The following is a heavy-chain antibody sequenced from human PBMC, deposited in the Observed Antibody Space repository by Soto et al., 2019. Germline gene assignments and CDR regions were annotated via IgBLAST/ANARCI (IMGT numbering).Heavy chain of an antibody. CDR3: ARGRSTVRSYYYYYGMDV. J-gene: IGHJ6*02. CDR1: GGSFSGYY. V-gene: IGHV4-34*01. CDR2: INHSGST. Sequence: SETLSLTCAVYGGSFSGYYWSWIRQPPGKGLEWIGEINHSGSTNYNPSLKSRVTISVDTSKNQFSLKLSSVTAADTAVYYCARGRSTVRSYYYYYGMDVWGQGTTVTVS. D-gene: IGHD2-2*01.